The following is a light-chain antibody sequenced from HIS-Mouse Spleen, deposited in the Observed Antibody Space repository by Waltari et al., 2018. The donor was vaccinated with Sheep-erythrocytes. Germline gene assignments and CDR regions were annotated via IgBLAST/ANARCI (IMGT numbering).Light chain of an antibody. V-gene: IGLV2-11*01. Sequence: QSALTQPRSVSGSPGQSVTISCTGTSSDVGGYNYVSWYQQHPDKAPKLMIYDVSKRPSGVPDRYSGSKSGNTASLTSSGLQAEDEADYYCCSYAGSYNHVFATGTKVTVL. CDR2: DVS. CDR3: CSYAGSYNHV. CDR1: SSDVGGYNY. J-gene: IGLJ1*01.